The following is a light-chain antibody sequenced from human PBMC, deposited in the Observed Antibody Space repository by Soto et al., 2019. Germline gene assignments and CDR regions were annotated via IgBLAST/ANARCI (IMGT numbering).Light chain of an antibody. CDR3: AAWDDSLSGFYV. CDR1: SSNIGSNY. V-gene: IGLV1-47*01. Sequence: QSVLTQPPSASGTPGQRVTISCSGSSSNIGSNYVYWYQQLPATAPKLLIYRNNQRPSAVPDRFSGSKSGTSASLAISGLRSEDEADYYCAAWDDSLSGFYVFGTGTKVTVL. J-gene: IGLJ1*01. CDR2: RNN.